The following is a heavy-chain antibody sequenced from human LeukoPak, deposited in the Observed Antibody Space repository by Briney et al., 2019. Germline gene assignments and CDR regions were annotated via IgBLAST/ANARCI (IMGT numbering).Heavy chain of an antibody. D-gene: IGHD6-13*01. V-gene: IGHV1-8*01. CDR2: MNPNSGNT. Sequence: GASVKVSCKASGCTFTSYDINWVRQATGQGLEWMGWMNPNSGNTGYAQKFQGRVTMTRNTSISTAYMELSSLRSEDTAVYYCARVEESSWYNLRYYYYYGMDVWGQGTTVTVSS. CDR1: GCTFTSYD. J-gene: IGHJ6*02. CDR3: ARVEESSWYNLRYYYYYGMDV.